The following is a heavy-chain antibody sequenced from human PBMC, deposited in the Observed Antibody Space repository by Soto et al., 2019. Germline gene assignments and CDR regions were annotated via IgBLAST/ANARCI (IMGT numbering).Heavy chain of an antibody. CDR2: ISGSGSST. CDR1: GFTFSSYT. V-gene: IGHV3-23*01. Sequence: PGGSLRLSCAASGFTFSSYTMSWVRQAPGKGLEWVSGISGSGSSTYYADSVKGRFTISRDNSKNTLYVQMNSLRAEDTAVYYCAKEMTTVSIYFDYWGQGTLVTVSS. CDR3: AKEMTTVSIYFDY. D-gene: IGHD4-17*01. J-gene: IGHJ4*02.